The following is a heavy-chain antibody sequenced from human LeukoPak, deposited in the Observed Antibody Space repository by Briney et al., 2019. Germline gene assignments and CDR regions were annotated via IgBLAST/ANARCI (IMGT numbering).Heavy chain of an antibody. V-gene: IGHV3-53*01. CDR3: ARAYDSSGYYFGYFNN. Sequence: PGGSLRLSCAASGFTVSSNYMSWVRQAPGKGLEWVSVIYSGGSTYYADSVKGRFTISRDNSKNTLYLQMNSLRAEDTAVYYCARAYDSSGYYFGYFNNWGQGTLVTVSS. J-gene: IGHJ4*02. D-gene: IGHD3-22*01. CDR2: IYSGGST. CDR1: GFTVSSNY.